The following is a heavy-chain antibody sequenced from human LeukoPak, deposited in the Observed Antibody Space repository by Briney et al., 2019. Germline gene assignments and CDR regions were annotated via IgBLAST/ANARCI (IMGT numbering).Heavy chain of an antibody. CDR1: GYSISSTYY. CDR2: IYHSGST. Sequence: SETLSLTCTVSGYSISSTYYWGWIRQPPGKGLEWIGSIYHSGSTYYNPSLKSRVTISVDTSKNQFSLKLSSVTAADTAVYYCARGWGSGRYLFDYWGQGTLVTVSS. D-gene: IGHD1-26*01. J-gene: IGHJ4*02. CDR3: ARGWGSGRYLFDY. V-gene: IGHV4-38-2*02.